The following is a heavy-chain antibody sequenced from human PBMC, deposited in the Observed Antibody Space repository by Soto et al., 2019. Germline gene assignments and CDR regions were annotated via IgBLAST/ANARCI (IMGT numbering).Heavy chain of an antibody. CDR2: INHSGST. CDR1: GGSFSGYY. J-gene: IGHJ5*02. CDR3: ARGAVWFDP. V-gene: IGHV4-34*01. Sequence: SETLSLTCAVYGGSFSGYYWSWIRQPPGKGLEWIGEINHSGSTNYNPSLKSRVTISVDTSKNQFSLKLSSVTAADTAVYYCARGAVWFDPWGQGTLVTVSS.